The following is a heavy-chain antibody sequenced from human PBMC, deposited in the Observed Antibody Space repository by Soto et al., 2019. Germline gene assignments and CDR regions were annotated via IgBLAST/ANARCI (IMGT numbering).Heavy chain of an antibody. D-gene: IGHD6-6*01. J-gene: IGHJ4*02. Sequence: ASVKVSCKAIGYSFTSHYMHWVRQAPGQGLEWMGTIYPGGTNIAYAQKFQGRVTMTKDTSTTTVYMELNSLTSEDTAVYYCARALPRIAASREGDYWGQGTLVTVSS. V-gene: IGHV1-46*01. CDR1: GYSFTSHY. CDR2: IYPGGTNI. CDR3: ARALPRIAASREGDY.